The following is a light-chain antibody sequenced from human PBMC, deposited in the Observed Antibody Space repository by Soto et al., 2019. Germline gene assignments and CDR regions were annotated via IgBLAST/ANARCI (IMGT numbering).Light chain of an antibody. CDR2: DVS. Sequence: QSALTQPASVSGSPGQSITISCTGTSSDVGNYNYVSWYQQHPGKAPKLMIYDVSYRPSGVSNRFSGSKSGNTASLTISGLQAEDEADYYCSSYRSSSTLDVFGTGTKLTVL. J-gene: IGLJ1*01. CDR1: SSDVGNYNY. V-gene: IGLV2-14*01. CDR3: SSYRSSSTLDV.